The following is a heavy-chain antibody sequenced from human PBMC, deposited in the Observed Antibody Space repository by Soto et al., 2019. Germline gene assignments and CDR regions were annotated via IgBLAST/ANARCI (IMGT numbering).Heavy chain of an antibody. Sequence: PSETLSLTCTVSGGSISSSSYYWGWIRQPPGKGLEWIGSIYYSGSTYYNPSLKSRVTISVDTSKNQFSLKLSSVTAADTAVYYCARHRLYGDYADAFDIWGQGTMVTVSS. CDR3: ARHRLYGDYADAFDI. CDR1: GGSISSSSYY. J-gene: IGHJ3*02. CDR2: IYYSGST. V-gene: IGHV4-39*01. D-gene: IGHD4-17*01.